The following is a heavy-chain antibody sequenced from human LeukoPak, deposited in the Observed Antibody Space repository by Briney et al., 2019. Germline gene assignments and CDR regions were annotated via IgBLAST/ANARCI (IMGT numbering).Heavy chain of an antibody. CDR1: GYTFTGYY. J-gene: IGHJ4*02. CDR3: ARNYYDSSGLLAY. CDR2: INPNSGGT. V-gene: IGHV1-2*02. Sequence: ASVKVSCKASGYTFTGYYMHWVRQAPGQGLEWMGWINPNSGGTNYAQKFQGRVTMTRDTSISTAYMELSRLRSDDTAVYYCARNYYDSSGLLAYWGQGTLVTVSS. D-gene: IGHD3-22*01.